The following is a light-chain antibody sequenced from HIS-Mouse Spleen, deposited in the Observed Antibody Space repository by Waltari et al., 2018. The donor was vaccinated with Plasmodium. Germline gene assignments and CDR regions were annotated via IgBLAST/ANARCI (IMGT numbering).Light chain of an antibody. J-gene: IGKJ3*01. CDR2: GAS. CDR1: QSFSSN. V-gene: IGKV3-15*01. CDR3: QQYNNCSFT. Sequence: EIVMTQSHATLSVSPGERATLPCRASQSFSSNLAWYQQNPGQPPRLLIYGASTRATGIPDRFSGSGSGTEFTLTISSLQSEDFAVYYCQQYNNCSFTFGPGTKVDIK.